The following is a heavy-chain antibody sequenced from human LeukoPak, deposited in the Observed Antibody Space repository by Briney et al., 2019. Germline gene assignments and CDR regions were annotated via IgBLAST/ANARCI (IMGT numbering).Heavy chain of an antibody. CDR1: GFTFSSYS. V-gene: IGHV3-21*01. CDR3: ARNHEMAAYYFDY. D-gene: IGHD5-24*01. J-gene: IGHJ4*02. Sequence: PGGSLRLSCAASGFTFSSYSMNWVRQAPGKGLEWVSSISSSSSHIYYADSVKGRFTISRDNAKNSLYLQMNSLRAEDTAVYYCARNHEMAAYYFDYWGQGTLVTVSS. CDR2: ISSSSSHI.